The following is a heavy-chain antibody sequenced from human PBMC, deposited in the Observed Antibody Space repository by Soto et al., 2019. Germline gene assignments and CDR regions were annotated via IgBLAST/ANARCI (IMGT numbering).Heavy chain of an antibody. Sequence: EVKLLESGGGLVQPGGSLRLSCTASGFSFSNYAMSWVRQAPGGGLEWVSFIGGGGGTTFSADSVKGRFTISRDNSKNTVYLQMSSLRAEDTAIYYCAKTYSSGWSIYFDYWGQGTLVTVSS. V-gene: IGHV3-23*01. D-gene: IGHD6-19*01. CDR2: IGGGGGTT. CDR3: AKTYSSGWSIYFDY. CDR1: GFSFSNYA. J-gene: IGHJ4*02.